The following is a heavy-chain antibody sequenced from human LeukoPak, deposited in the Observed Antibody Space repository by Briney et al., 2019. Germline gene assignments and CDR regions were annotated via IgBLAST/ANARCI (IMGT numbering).Heavy chain of an antibody. CDR3: ARGASDYVYFDY. D-gene: IGHD3-10*02. CDR1: GFAFSSYW. Sequence: GGSLRLSCAASGFAFSSYWMHWVRQAPGKGLVWVSRINNDGSTTSYADSVKGRFTISRDNAKNTLYLQMNSLRAEDTAVYYCARGASDYVYFDYWGQGTLVTDSS. CDR2: INNDGSTT. J-gene: IGHJ4*02. V-gene: IGHV3-74*01.